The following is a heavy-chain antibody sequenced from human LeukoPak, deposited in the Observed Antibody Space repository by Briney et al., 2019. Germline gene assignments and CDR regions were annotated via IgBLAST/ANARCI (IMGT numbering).Heavy chain of an antibody. D-gene: IGHD6-6*01. CDR2: IRYDGSTK. CDR1: GFTFSSYG. V-gene: IGHV3-33*06. Sequence: GGSLRLSCAASGFTFSSYGMHWVRQAPGKGLEWVAVIRYDGSTKYYADSVKGRFTISRDNSTNTLYLQMNSLRAEDTAVYYCAKGRIAARRAPYYYYYMDVWGKGTTVTVSS. CDR3: AKGRIAARRAPYYYYYMDV. J-gene: IGHJ6*03.